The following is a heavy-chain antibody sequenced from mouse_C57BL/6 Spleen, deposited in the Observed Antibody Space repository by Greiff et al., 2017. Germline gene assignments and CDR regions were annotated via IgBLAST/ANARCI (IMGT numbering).Heavy chain of an antibody. CDR3: ARYDYEMDY. CDR2: INTNNDGT. D-gene: IGHD2-4*01. Sequence: EVQLQQSGPELVKPGASVKMSCKASGYPFTDYYMTWVKQSHGKSLEWIGDINTNNDGTSYNQSFKDKDTCTVDKSSSTSYMELRSLTSEDSAVYYCARYDYEMDYWGQGTSVTVSS. V-gene: IGHV1-26*01. J-gene: IGHJ4*01. CDR1: GYPFTDYY.